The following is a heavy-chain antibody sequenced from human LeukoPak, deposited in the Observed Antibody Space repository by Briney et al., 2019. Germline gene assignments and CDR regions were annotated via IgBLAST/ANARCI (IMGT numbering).Heavy chain of an antibody. CDR2: ISGSGDST. CDR1: GFSFSSYA. CDR3: ARRGPNWGFFDY. D-gene: IGHD7-27*01. J-gene: IGHJ4*02. Sequence: GGSLRLSCAASGFSFSSYAMSWVRQAPGKGLEWVSGISGSGDSTYYADSVKGRFTISGDNSKNKLYLQMNSLRAEDTAVYYCARRGPNWGFFDYWGRGTLVTVSS. V-gene: IGHV3-23*01.